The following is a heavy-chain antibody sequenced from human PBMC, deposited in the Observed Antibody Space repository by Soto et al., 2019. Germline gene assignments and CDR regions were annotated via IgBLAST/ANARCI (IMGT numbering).Heavy chain of an antibody. V-gene: IGHV1-3*01. Sequence: ASVKVSCKASGYTFTSYGINWVRQAPGRGLEWMGRINPGNGNTKYSQQFQGRVIIDRDTSASTAYMELSSLRSEDTAVYYCARGIATGQLDPWGQGTLVTVSS. CDR3: ARGIATGQLDP. CDR1: GYTFTSYG. D-gene: IGHD2-15*01. J-gene: IGHJ5*02. CDR2: INPGNGNT.